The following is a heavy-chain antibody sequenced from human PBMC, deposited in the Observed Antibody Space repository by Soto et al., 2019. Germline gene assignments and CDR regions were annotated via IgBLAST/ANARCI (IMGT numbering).Heavy chain of an antibody. CDR2: FDPEDGET. V-gene: IGHV1-24*01. CDR1: GYTLTELS. J-gene: IGHJ4*02. Sequence: ASVKVSWKVSGYTLTELSMHWVRQAPGKGLEWMGGFDPEDGETIYAQKFQGRVTMTEDTSTDTAYMELSSLRSEDTAVYYCAAKGYCSGGSCYPRSGFDYWGQGTLVTVSS. CDR3: AAKGYCSGGSCYPRSGFDY. D-gene: IGHD2-15*01.